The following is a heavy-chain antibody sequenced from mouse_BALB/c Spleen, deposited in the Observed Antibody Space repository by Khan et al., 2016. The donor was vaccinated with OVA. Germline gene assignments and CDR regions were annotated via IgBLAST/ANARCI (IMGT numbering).Heavy chain of an antibody. CDR1: GFSLTDYG. CDR2: IWGDGST. CDR3: ARELLLVGFAY. D-gene: IGHD1-2*01. J-gene: IGHJ3*01. Sequence: VQVVESGPGLVAPSQSLSITCTVSGFSLTDYGINWIRKPPGKGLEWLGMIWGDGSTDYNSALKSRMRISKDNYTSQVFLKMHRLPTDVAARFYCARELLLVGFAYWGQGTLVTVSA. V-gene: IGHV2-6-7*01.